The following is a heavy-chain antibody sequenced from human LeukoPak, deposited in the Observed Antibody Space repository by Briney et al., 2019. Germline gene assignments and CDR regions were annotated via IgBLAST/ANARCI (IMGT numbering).Heavy chain of an antibody. CDR2: SRRGDGET. Sequence: PGGSLRLSCAASGFTFSSYAMSWARQPPARGLEWVSSRRGDGETSYPDSVKGRFPLSRDDSRNTVYLQLKNLRVEDTAVYYCAKANWVSNADAVLWGQGALVTDSS. CDR1: GFTFSSYA. CDR3: AKANWVSNADAVL. D-gene: IGHD1-1*01. V-gene: IGHV3-23*01. J-gene: IGHJ4*02.